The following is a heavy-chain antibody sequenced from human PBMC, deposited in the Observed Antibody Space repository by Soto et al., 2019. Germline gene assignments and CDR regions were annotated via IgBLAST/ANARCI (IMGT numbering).Heavy chain of an antibody. V-gene: IGHV4-59*08. D-gene: IGHD3-10*01. J-gene: IGHJ5*02. CDR2: ILYTGST. Sequence: TLSLTCTVSHGSISSSPWNWIGQGPRKRLEWIGCILYTGSTNFNPSLESRVAMSLDTSKNQFSLRLSSVTAADTAVYYCERRVQANVVIPPDNWLAPPGQGLLVTVLL. CDR1: HGSISSSP. CDR3: ERRVQANVVIPPDNWLAP.